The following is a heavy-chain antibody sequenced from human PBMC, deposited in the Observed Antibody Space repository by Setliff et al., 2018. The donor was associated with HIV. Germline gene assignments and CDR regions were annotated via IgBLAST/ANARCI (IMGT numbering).Heavy chain of an antibody. D-gene: IGHD5-12*01. J-gene: IGHJ4*02. V-gene: IGHV3-23*01. CDR3: APIRDGYNYFFDH. CDR1: GFTFSAYV. CDR2: ISARSDYS. Sequence: GGSLRLSCAASGFTFSAYVMSWIRQAPGKGPEWVSAISARSDYSYAADSMKGRFTISRDNSKNTLYLQMTDLRAEDTAIYYCAPIRDGYNYFFDHWGQGTLVTVSS.